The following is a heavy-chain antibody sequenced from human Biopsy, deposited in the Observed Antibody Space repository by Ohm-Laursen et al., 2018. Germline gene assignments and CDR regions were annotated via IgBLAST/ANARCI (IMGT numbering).Heavy chain of an antibody. V-gene: IGHV4-61*01. CDR3: TRHGKRYCTSFSCYSGYFGMDV. CDR1: GGSVSDSYHF. D-gene: IGHD2-15*01. CDR2: VHYSGTT. J-gene: IGHJ6*02. Sequence: SQTLSLTCTVSGGSVSDSYHFWSWIRPPQGKGLEWIGNVHYSGTTNYNPSLKSRVTVSVDTSKNQFSLRLSSVTAADTAVYFCTRHGKRYCTSFSCYSGYFGMDVWGQGTTVTVSS.